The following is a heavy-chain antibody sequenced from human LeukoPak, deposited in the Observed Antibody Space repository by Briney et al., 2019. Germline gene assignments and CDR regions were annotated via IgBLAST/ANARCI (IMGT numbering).Heavy chain of an antibody. D-gene: IGHD6-13*01. CDR3: ARVGHSSSWHYFDY. CDR1: GFTFSSYA. Sequence: GGSLRLSCAASGFTFSSYAMSWIRQAPGKGLEWVSYISSSSSYTDYADSVKGRFTISRDNAKNSLYLQMNSLRAEDTAVYYCARVGHSSSWHYFDYWGQGTLVTVSS. J-gene: IGHJ4*02. CDR2: ISSSSSYT. V-gene: IGHV3-11*06.